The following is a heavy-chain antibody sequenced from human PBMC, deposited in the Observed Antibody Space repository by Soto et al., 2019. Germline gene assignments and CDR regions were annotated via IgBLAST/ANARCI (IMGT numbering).Heavy chain of an antibody. D-gene: IGHD6-19*01. V-gene: IGHV5-51*01. CDR1: GYTFTNYW. CDR2: IYPGDSDT. CDR3: ARCPAVATGFFDP. Sequence: GESLKISCQASGYTFTNYWIGWVRQMPGKGLEWMGIIYPGDSDTRYSPSFQGQVTISADKSISTAYLQWSSLKASDTAMYYCARCPAVATGFFDPWGQGTLVTVSS. J-gene: IGHJ5*02.